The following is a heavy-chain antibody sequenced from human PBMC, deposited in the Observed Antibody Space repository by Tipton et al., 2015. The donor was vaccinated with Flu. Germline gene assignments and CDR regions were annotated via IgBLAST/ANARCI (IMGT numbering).Heavy chain of an antibody. D-gene: IGHD3-16*01. CDR2: IYYSGSI. V-gene: IGHV4-59*11. CDR1: GGSISSHY. Sequence: TLSLTCTVSGGSISSHYWSWIRQPPGKGLEWIGYIYYSGSISYNPSLKSRVTISVDTSKNQFSLKLSSVTAADTAVYCCAREWGDAFDIWGQGTMFTVSS. J-gene: IGHJ3*02. CDR3: AREWGDAFDI.